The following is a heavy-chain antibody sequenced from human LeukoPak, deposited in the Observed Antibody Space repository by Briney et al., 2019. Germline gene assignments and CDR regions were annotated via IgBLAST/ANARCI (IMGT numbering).Heavy chain of an antibody. D-gene: IGHD5-12*01. CDR2: ISFDGNNK. V-gene: IGHV3-30*04. CDR3: ARDWGSDYDLFGDAFDI. J-gene: IGHJ3*02. Sequence: GRSLRLSCAASGFTFSSYTMHWVRHAPGKGLEWVAVISFDGNNKNYAGSVKGRFTISRDNSKSTLFLQMNSLSVEDTAVYYCARDWGSDYDLFGDAFDIWGQGTMVTVSS. CDR1: GFTFSSYT.